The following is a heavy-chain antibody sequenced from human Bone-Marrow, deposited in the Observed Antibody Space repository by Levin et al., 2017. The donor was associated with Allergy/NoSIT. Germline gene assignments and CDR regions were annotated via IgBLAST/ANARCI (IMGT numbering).Heavy chain of an antibody. CDR3: VRGVVPAEYDY. Sequence: GESLKISCAASGIIFTNYPLCWVRQAPGKGLEWVSLITDSGMTTYYADSVKGRFTISRDNSKNTLFLQMDSLRVDDTAVYYCVRGVVPAEYDYWGQGTLVSVSS. V-gene: IGHV3-23*01. D-gene: IGHD2-2*01. CDR2: ITDSGMTT. CDR1: GIIFTNYP. J-gene: IGHJ4*02.